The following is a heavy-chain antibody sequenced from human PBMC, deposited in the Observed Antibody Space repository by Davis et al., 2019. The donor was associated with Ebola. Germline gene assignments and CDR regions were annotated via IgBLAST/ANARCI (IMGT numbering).Heavy chain of an antibody. J-gene: IGHJ4*02. CDR2: IYYSGST. D-gene: IGHD4-17*01. Sequence: SETLSLTCTVSGGSISTHYWSWIRQPPGKGLEWIGYIYYSGSTTYNPSLRSRVTISVDTSKTQFSLKVSSVTDADTAVYYCARADGDYVHFDYWGQGILVTVSS. V-gene: IGHV4-59*11. CDR3: ARADGDYVHFDY. CDR1: GGSISTHY.